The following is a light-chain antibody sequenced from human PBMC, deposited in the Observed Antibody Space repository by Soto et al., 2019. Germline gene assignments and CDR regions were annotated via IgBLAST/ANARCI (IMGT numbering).Light chain of an antibody. V-gene: IGKV3-15*01. Sequence: EIVMTQSPATLSVSPGERATLSCRASQSVSSNLAWYQQKPGQAPRLLIYGASTRATGIPARFSGSGSGTEFTLTISSLQSEDFAVYYCQQYNNWPPAYTFGQGTKREI. CDR1: QSVSSN. J-gene: IGKJ2*01. CDR2: GAS. CDR3: QQYNNWPPAYT.